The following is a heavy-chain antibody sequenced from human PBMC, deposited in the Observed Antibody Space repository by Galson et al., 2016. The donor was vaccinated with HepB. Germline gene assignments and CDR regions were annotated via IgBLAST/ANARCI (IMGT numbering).Heavy chain of an antibody. CDR1: GFIFGDHY. CDR3: VKIDPRDWGDS. Sequence: SLRLSCAASGFIFGDHYIDWVRQAPGKGLEWVGRSRNKARSYTTDYAASVRGRFTLSRDHSKNTLYLQMNRPKIEDTAVYFCVKIDPRDWGDSWGQGTLVTVSS. V-gene: IGHV3-72*01. D-gene: IGHD7-27*01. J-gene: IGHJ4*02. CDR2: SRNKARSYTT.